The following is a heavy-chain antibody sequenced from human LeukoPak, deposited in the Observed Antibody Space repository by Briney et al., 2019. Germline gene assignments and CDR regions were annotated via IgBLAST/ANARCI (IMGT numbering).Heavy chain of an antibody. V-gene: IGHV3-30*07. J-gene: IGHJ4*02. CDR1: GFTFSSYA. CDR3: AKDLGYCSGGSCYRSGLFDY. CDR2: ISYDGSNK. D-gene: IGHD2-15*01. Sequence: PGGSLRLSCAASGFTFSSYAMHWVRQAPGKGLEWVAVISYDGSNKYYADSVKGRFTISRDNSKNTLYLQMNSLRAEDTAVYYCAKDLGYCSGGSCYRSGLFDYWGQGTLVTVSS.